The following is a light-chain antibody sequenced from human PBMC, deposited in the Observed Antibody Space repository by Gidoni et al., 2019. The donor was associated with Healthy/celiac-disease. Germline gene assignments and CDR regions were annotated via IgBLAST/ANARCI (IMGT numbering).Light chain of an antibody. Sequence: DIEMTQSPLSLPVTPGEPASISCRSSQSLLHSNGYNYLDWYLQKPGQSPQLLIYLGSSRASGVPGRFSGSGSGADFTLKISRVEDEDVGVYYCMQALQTRTFGQGTKVEIK. CDR3: MQALQTRT. CDR1: QSLLHSNGYNY. J-gene: IGKJ1*01. V-gene: IGKV2-28*01. CDR2: LGS.